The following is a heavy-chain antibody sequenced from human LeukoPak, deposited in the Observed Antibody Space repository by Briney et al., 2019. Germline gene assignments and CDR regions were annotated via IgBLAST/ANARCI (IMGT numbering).Heavy chain of an antibody. CDR3: ARENYYDSSGYSGYFDL. CDR2: IIPIFGTA. Sequence: ASVKVSCKPSGGTFSSYAISWVRQAPGQGLEWMGRIIPIFGTANYAQKFQGRVTITTDESTSTAYMELSSLRSEDTAVYYCARENYYDSSGYSGYFDLWGRGTLVTVSS. D-gene: IGHD3-22*01. J-gene: IGHJ2*01. CDR1: GGTFSSYA. V-gene: IGHV1-69*05.